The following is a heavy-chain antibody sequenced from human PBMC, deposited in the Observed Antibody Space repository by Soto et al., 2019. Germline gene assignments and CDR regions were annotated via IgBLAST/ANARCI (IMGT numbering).Heavy chain of an antibody. Sequence: GGSLRLSCAASGFTFSSYSMNWVRQAPGKGLEWVSYISSSSSTIYYADSVKGRFTISRDNAKNSLYLQMNSLRDEDTAVYYCARDGDITMISPTSFDYWGQGTLVTVSS. CDR3: ARDGDITMISPTSFDY. CDR2: ISSSSSTI. D-gene: IGHD3-22*01. V-gene: IGHV3-48*02. J-gene: IGHJ4*02. CDR1: GFTFSSYS.